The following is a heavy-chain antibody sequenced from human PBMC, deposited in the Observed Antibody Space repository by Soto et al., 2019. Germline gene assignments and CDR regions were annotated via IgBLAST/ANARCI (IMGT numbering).Heavy chain of an antibody. J-gene: IGHJ6*02. Sequence: GESLEIPLKCSWWSCTNYCIGWVLQMPGKGLEWMGIIYPGDSDTRYSPSFQGQATISAGKSISTAYLQWSSLKASDTAMYYCARHSSSPYGMDVWGQGTTVTVS. V-gene: IGHV5-51*01. CDR3: ARHSSSPYGMDV. CDR2: IYPGDSDT. CDR1: WWSCTNYC. D-gene: IGHD6-13*01.